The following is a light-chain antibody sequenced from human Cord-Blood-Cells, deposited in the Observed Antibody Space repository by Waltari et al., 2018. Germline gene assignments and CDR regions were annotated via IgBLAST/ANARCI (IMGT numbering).Light chain of an antibody. J-gene: IGKJ4*01. CDR2: DAS. Sequence: DIHLPPSPSSLSASLVDSVHIPCQASQDISNYLNWYQQKPGKAPKLLIYDASNLETGVPSRFSGSGSGTDFTFTISSLQPEDIATYYCQQYDNLPPALTFGGGTKVEIK. V-gene: IGKV1-33*01. CDR3: QQYDNLPPALT. CDR1: QDISNY.